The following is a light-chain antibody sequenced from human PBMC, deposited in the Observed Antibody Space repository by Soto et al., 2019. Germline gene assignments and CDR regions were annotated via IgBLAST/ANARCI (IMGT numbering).Light chain of an antibody. V-gene: IGKV3-15*01. CDR1: QSVSSN. CDR2: GAS. Sequence: EIVMTQSPAPLSASLGERATLSCRASQSVSSNLAWYQQKPGQAPRLLIYGASTRATGIPARFSGSGSGTEFTLTISSLQSEDFAVYYCQKYNNWPPYTFGQGTKMEIK. J-gene: IGKJ2*01. CDR3: QKYNNWPPYT.